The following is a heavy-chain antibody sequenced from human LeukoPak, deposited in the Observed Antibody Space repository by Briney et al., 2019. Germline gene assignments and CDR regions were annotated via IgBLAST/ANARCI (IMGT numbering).Heavy chain of an antibody. D-gene: IGHD1-20*01. CDR1: GFILSSFA. Sequence: GGSLRLSCTSSGFILSSFAMSWVRQAPGKGLEWVSAISGSGGSTYYADSVKGRFTISRDNSKNTLYLQMNSLRAEDTAVYYCAKNGGFNFEYYFDYWGQGTLVTVSS. CDR3: AKNGGFNFEYYFDY. J-gene: IGHJ4*02. V-gene: IGHV3-23*01. CDR2: ISGSGGST.